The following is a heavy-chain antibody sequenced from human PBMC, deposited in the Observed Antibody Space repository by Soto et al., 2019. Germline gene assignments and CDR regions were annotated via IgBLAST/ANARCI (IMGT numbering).Heavy chain of an antibody. CDR1: GGSISSSSFH. J-gene: IGHJ5*02. V-gene: IGHV4-39*01. CDR3: ARRERAAGTDWWFDP. D-gene: IGHD6-13*01. Sequence: SETLSLTCTVSGGSISSSSFHGGWIRQPPGKGLEWIGSIYSSGSTYYSPSLKSRVTISVDTSKNQFSLQLSSVTAADTAVYYCARRERAAGTDWWFDPWGQGTLVTVSS. CDR2: IYSSGST.